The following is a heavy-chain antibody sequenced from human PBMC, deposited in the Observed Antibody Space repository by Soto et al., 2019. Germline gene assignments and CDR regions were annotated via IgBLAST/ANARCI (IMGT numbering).Heavy chain of an antibody. CDR1: GFTFSTYW. J-gene: IGHJ4*02. V-gene: IGHV3-74*01. D-gene: IGHD3-16*01. CDR3: ARDLGGSHDY. Sequence: EVQLVESGGGLLQPGGSLRLSCAASGFTFSTYWMHWVRQAPGKGLVWVSRIKTDGSVTTYADSVKGRFTISRDNAKNKVYLQMNTLRAEDTAVYYCARDLGGSHDYWGRGTLVTVSS. CDR2: IKTDGSVT.